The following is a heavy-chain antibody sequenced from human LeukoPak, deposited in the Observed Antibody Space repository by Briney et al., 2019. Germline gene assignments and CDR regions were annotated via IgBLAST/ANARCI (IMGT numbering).Heavy chain of an antibody. CDR3: ARSIVVVVAAGVSDAFDI. D-gene: IGHD2-15*01. V-gene: IGHV3-23*01. Sequence: GGSLRLSCAASGFAFNTYAMSWVRQAPGKGLEWVSSISGRGDSTYYADSVKGRFTISRDNSKNTLYLQMNSLRAEDTAVYYCARSIVVVVAAGVSDAFDIWGQGTMVTVSS. CDR2: ISGRGDST. CDR1: GFAFNTYA. J-gene: IGHJ3*02.